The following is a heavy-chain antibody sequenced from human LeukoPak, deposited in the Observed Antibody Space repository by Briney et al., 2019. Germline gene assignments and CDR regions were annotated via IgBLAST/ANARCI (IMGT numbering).Heavy chain of an antibody. D-gene: IGHD3-3*01. CDR2: IRSKAYGGTI. J-gene: IGHJ4*02. V-gene: IGHV3-49*03. CDR3: SRNPYYDFCCFDY. Sequence: GGSLRLSCTASGFTFGDYSMSWFRQAPGKGLECVGFIRSKAYGGTIQYAASVRGRFTISKDDSKSIAYLQMDSLKTEDTAMYYCSRNPYYDFCCFDYWGQGTLVTVSS. CDR1: GFTFGDYS.